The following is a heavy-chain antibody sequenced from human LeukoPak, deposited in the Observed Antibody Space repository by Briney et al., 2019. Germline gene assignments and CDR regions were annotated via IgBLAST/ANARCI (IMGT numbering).Heavy chain of an antibody. D-gene: IGHD3-22*01. CDR1: GGTFSSYA. CDR3: ARESHYYDSSGYYFEAHNWFDP. Sequence: ASVKVSCKASGGTFSSYAISWVRQAPGQGLEWMGGIIPILGTANYAQKFQGRVTITADESTSTAYMELSSLRSEDTAVYYCARESHYYDSSGYYFEAHNWFDPWGQGTLVTVSS. CDR2: IIPILGTA. V-gene: IGHV1-69*13. J-gene: IGHJ5*02.